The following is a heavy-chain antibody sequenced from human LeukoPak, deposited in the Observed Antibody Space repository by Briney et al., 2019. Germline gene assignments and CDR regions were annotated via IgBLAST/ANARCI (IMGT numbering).Heavy chain of an antibody. Sequence: PGASVKVSCQATGYTFIGYYIHWVRQAPGQGLEWMGWINPKSGDTNYAQQFRGRLSMTRDTSISTAYMDLSRLTSDDTAVYFCAKDWESRYSQGGFDSWGQGTLVTVSS. J-gene: IGHJ4*02. D-gene: IGHD3-9*01. CDR2: INPKSGDT. CDR1: GYTFIGYY. V-gene: IGHV1-2*02. CDR3: AKDWESRYSQGGFDS.